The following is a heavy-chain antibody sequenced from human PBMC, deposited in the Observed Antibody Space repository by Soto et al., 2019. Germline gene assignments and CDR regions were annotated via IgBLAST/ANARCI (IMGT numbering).Heavy chain of an antibody. CDR2: IIPIFGTA. J-gene: IGHJ4*02. CDR3: ARDPTNWNYDASDY. D-gene: IGHD1-7*01. Sequence: QVPLVQSGAEVQKPGSSVKVSCKASGGTFSSYAISWVRQAPGQGLEWMGGIIPIFGTANYAQKFQGRVTITADKSTSTAYMELSSLRSEDTAVYYCARDPTNWNYDASDYWGQGTLVTVSS. CDR1: GGTFSSYA. V-gene: IGHV1-69*06.